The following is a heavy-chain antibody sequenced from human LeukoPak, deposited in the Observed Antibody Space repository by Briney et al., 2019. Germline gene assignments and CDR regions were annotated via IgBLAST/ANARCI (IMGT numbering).Heavy chain of an antibody. Sequence: SETLSLTCTVSGGSINNYYWSWIRQPPGKGLEWIGYIYSNGITNYNPSLRSRGTISIATSKNQFSLRLRSVTAADTAIYYCARRAYYDTSGYYPASGYFDIWGGGTLVTVSS. CDR3: ARRAYYDTSGYYPASGYFDI. CDR2: IYSNGIT. J-gene: IGHJ2*01. V-gene: IGHV4-4*08. D-gene: IGHD3-22*01. CDR1: GGSINNYY.